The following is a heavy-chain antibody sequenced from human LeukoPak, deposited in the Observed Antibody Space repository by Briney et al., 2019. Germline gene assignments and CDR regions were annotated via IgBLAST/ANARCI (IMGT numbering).Heavy chain of an antibody. V-gene: IGHV3-74*01. CDR3: ARHTTDRPNLIDH. CDR2: INYDGTST. CDR1: GFTFSSKIYW. D-gene: IGHD6-6*01. J-gene: IGHJ4*02. Sequence: PGGSLRLSCAASGFTFSSKIYWMHWVRQAPGKGLVWVSRINYDGTSTNYADSVKGRFTISRDNARDTLYLQMNSLRAEDTAVYYCARHTTDRPNLIDHWGQGTLVTVSS.